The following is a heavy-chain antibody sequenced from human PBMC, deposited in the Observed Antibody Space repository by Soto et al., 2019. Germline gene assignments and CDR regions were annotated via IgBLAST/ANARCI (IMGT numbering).Heavy chain of an antibody. V-gene: IGHV4-39*01. Sequence: SETLSLTCTVSGGSISSSTYYWGWMRQPPGKGLEWIASFLIGGNTYYTPSLKSRVTISVDTSKNQFSLKLSSVTAADMAVYFCARRHGLGIDAYYWGQGTLVTV. CDR3: ARRHGLGIDAYY. D-gene: IGHD3-10*01. J-gene: IGHJ4*02. CDR1: GGSISSSTYY. CDR2: FLIGGNT.